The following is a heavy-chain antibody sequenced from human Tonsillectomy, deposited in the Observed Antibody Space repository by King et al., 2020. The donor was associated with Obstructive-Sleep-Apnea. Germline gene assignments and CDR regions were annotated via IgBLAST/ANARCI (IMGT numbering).Heavy chain of an antibody. CDR3: ARDRRTGYGY. D-gene: IGHD3/OR15-3a*01. CDR2: IRSSISTI. V-gene: IGHV3-48*01. CDR1: GFTFSSDS. J-gene: IGHJ4*02. Sequence: VQLVESGGGLVQPGGSLRLSCAASGFTFSSDSMNWVRLAPGKGLEGVSYIRSSISTIYYADTGKGRFTITRDNAKNSLYLQRNSLRAEDTAGYYCARDRRTGYGYWGQGTLVTVSS.